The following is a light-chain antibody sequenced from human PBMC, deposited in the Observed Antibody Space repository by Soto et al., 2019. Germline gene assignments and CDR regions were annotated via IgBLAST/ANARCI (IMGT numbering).Light chain of an antibody. Sequence: EIVLTQSPGTLSLSPGERATLSCRASQSVSGSCLAWYQQKPGQAPRLLTYGASSRATGIPDRFSGSGSGTDFTLTIRRLEPEDFAVYYCQQYGSSPFTFGPGTKVDIK. CDR3: QQYGSSPFT. V-gene: IGKV3-20*01. J-gene: IGKJ3*01. CDR1: QSVSGSC. CDR2: GAS.